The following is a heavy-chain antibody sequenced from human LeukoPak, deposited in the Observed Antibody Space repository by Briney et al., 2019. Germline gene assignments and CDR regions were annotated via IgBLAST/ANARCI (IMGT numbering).Heavy chain of an antibody. Sequence: SETLSLTCAVSGGSISSGGYSWSWIRQPPGKGLEWIGYTYHSGSTYYNPSLKSRVTISVDRSKNQFSLKLSSVTAADTAVYYCARGVQYTAMVIGFDYWGQGTLVTVSS. CDR2: TYHSGST. CDR1: GGSISSGGYS. D-gene: IGHD5-18*01. V-gene: IGHV4-30-2*01. J-gene: IGHJ4*02. CDR3: ARGVQYTAMVIGFDY.